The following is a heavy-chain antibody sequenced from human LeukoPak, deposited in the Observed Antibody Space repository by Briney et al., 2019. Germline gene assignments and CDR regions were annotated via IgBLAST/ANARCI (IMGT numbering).Heavy chain of an antibody. CDR2: IYYSGST. CDR1: GGSISSGGYY. V-gene: IGHV4-31*03. Sequence: SETLSLTCTVSGGSISSGGYYWSWIRQHPGEGLEWIGYIYYSGSTYYNPSLKSRVTISVDTSKNQFSLKLSSVTAADTAVYYCARALVVVTAIPGLWFDPWGQGTLVTVSS. CDR3: ARALVVVTAIPGLWFDP. D-gene: IGHD2-21*02. J-gene: IGHJ5*02.